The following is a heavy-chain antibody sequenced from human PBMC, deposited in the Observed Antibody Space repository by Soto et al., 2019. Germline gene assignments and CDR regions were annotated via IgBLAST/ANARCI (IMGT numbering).Heavy chain of an antibody. CDR2: INHSGST. J-gene: IGHJ5*02. V-gene: IGHV4-34*01. Sequence: PSETLSLTCAVYGGSFSGYYWSWIRQPPGKGLEWIGEINHSGSTNYNPSLKSRVTISVDTSKNQFSLKLSSVTAADTAVYYCARGYSYEGWFDPWGQGTLVT. D-gene: IGHD5-18*01. CDR1: GGSFSGYY. CDR3: ARGYSYEGWFDP.